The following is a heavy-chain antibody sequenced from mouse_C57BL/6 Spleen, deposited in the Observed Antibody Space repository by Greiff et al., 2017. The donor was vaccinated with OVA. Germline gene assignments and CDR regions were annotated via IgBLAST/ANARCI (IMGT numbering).Heavy chain of an antibody. J-gene: IGHJ2*01. V-gene: IGHV1-15*01. CDR3: TRSGTGY. Sequence: QVQLKESGAELVRPGASVTLSCKASGYTFTDYEMHWVKQTPVHGLEWIGAIDPETGGTAYNQKFKGKAILTADKSSSTAYMELRSLTSEDSAVSYSTRSGTGYWGPGTTLTESS. CDR2: IDPETGGT. CDR1: GYTFTDYE. D-gene: IGHD4-1*01.